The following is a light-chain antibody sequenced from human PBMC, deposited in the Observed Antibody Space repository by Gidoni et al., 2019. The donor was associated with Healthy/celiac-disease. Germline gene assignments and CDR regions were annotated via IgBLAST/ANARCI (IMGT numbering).Light chain of an antibody. Sequence: DIQMTQSPSSLSASVGDRVTLTCQASQDISNYLNWYQQKPGKAPKLLIYDASNLETGVPSRFSGSGSGTDFTFTISSLQPEDIATYYCQQYDNLPPTWTFGQXTKVEIK. CDR3: QQYDNLPPTWT. CDR2: DAS. J-gene: IGKJ1*01. CDR1: QDISNY. V-gene: IGKV1-33*01.